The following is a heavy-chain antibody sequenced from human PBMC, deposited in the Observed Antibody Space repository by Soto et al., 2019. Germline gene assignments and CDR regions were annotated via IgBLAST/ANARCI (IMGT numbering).Heavy chain of an antibody. J-gene: IGHJ4*02. D-gene: IGHD3-10*01. V-gene: IGHV3-13*01. CDR3: ARARVLWFGELLSPTGYYFDY. Sequence: GESLRLSFASSGFNFSSYDMHWVRQTTGIVLEWVSAIGTAGDTYYPGSVKGRFTISRENAKNSLYLQMNSLRAEDTAVYYCARARVLWFGELLSPTGYYFDYWGQGT. CDR2: IGTAGDT. CDR1: GFNFSSYD.